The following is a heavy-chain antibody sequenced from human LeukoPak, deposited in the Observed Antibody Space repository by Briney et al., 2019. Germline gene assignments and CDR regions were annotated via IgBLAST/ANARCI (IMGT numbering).Heavy chain of an antibody. V-gene: IGHV1-46*01. J-gene: IGHJ5*02. CDR2: INPTGGST. D-gene: IGHD2-2*01. Sequence: ASVKVSCKASGYTFTSYYMHWVRQAPGQGLEWMGLINPTGGSTGYAQKFQGRVTMTRDMSTSTVYMELSSLRSEDTAVYYCARAQIVVVPAAMTYVWFDPWGQGTLVTVSS. CDR1: GYTFTSYY. CDR3: ARAQIVVVPAAMTYVWFDP.